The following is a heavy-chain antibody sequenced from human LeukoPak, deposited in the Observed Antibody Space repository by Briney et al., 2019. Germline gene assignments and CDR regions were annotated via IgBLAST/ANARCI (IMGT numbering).Heavy chain of an antibody. J-gene: IGHJ4*02. D-gene: IGHD3-22*01. Sequence: GGSLRLSCAASGFTFSSYAMSWVRQALGKGLEWVSGISGSGDNTYYADSVKGRFTISRDNSKNTLYVQVNSLGTEDTAAYYCAKGSYYDSSGSFYFDYWGQGTLVTVSS. V-gene: IGHV3-23*01. CDR3: AKGSYYDSSGSFYFDY. CDR2: ISGSGDNT. CDR1: GFTFSSYA.